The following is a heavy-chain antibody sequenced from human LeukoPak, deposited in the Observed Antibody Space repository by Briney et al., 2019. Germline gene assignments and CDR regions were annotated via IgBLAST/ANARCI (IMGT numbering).Heavy chain of an antibody. Sequence: SETLSLTCSVSGGSISRGSFYWRWLRQPPGTGLEWIGRIYTSGSTNYNPSLKSRVTISVDTSKNQFSLKLSSVTAADTAVYYCARTSIAAAGRVDWFDHWGQGTLVTVSS. V-gene: IGHV4-61*02. J-gene: IGHJ5*02. CDR3: ARTSIAAAGRVDWFDH. D-gene: IGHD6-13*01. CDR1: GGSISRGSFY. CDR2: IYTSGST.